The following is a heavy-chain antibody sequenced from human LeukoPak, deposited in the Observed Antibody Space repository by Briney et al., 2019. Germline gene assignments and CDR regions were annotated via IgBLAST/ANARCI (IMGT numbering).Heavy chain of an antibody. Sequence: PGGSLRLSCAASGFTFSSYAMHWVRQAPGKGLEWVAVISYDGSNKYYADSVKGRFTISRDNSKNTLYLQMNSLRAEDTAVYYCARARLPTITDPFDSWGQGTLVTVSS. V-gene: IGHV3-30-3*01. D-gene: IGHD5-12*01. CDR3: ARARLPTITDPFDS. CDR1: GFTFSSYA. CDR2: ISYDGSNK. J-gene: IGHJ5*01.